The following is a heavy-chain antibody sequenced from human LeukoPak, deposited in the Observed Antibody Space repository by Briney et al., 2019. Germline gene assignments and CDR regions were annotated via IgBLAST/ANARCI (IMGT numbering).Heavy chain of an antibody. Sequence: GESLKISCKGSGYSFSIYWIGWVRQMPGKGLEWMGIIYPGDSATRYSPSFQGQVTISADKSISTAYPQWSSLKASDTAMYYCARSRSGSDFDYWGQGTLVTVSS. V-gene: IGHV5-51*01. J-gene: IGHJ4*02. CDR3: ARSRSGSDFDY. D-gene: IGHD3-3*01. CDR2: IYPGDSAT. CDR1: GYSFSIYW.